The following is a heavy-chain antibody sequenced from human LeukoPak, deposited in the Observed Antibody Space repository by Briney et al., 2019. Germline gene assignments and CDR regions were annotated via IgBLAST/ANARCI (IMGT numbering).Heavy chain of an antibody. V-gene: IGHV4-39*01. CDR3: ASRNLGFWSGYSLDY. CDR1: GGSISSSSYY. D-gene: IGHD3-3*01. Sequence: PSETLSLTCTVSGGSISSSSYYWGWIRQPPGKGLEWIGSIYYSGSTYYNPSLKSRVTISVDTSKNQFSLKLSSVTAADTALYYCASRNLGFWSGYSLDYWGQGTLVTVSS. J-gene: IGHJ4*02. CDR2: IYYSGST.